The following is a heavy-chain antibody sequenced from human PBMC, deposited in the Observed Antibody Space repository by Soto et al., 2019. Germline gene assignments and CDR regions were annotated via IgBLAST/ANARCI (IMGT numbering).Heavy chain of an antibody. Sequence: LSLTCAVYGGSFSGYYWSWIRQPPGKGLEWIGEINHSGSTNYNPSLKSRVTISVDTSKNQFSLKLSSVTAADTAVYYCARGPPYYYGMDVWGQGTTVTVSS. J-gene: IGHJ6*02. CDR2: INHSGST. CDR3: ARGPPYYYGMDV. CDR1: GGSFSGYY. V-gene: IGHV4-34*01.